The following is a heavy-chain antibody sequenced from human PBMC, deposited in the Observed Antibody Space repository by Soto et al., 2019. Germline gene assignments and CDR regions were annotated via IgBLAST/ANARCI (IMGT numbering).Heavy chain of an antibody. CDR2: ISYDGSNK. J-gene: IGHJ5*02. CDR3: AKDYSQTIVVVVAATPKYNWFDP. D-gene: IGHD2-15*01. Sequence: PGGSLRLSCAASGFTFSSYGMHWVRQAPGKGLEWVAVISYDGSNKYYADSVKGRFTISRDNSKNTLYLQMNSLRAEDTAVYYCAKDYSQTIVVVVAATPKYNWFDPWGQGTLVTVSS. CDR1: GFTFSSYG. V-gene: IGHV3-30*18.